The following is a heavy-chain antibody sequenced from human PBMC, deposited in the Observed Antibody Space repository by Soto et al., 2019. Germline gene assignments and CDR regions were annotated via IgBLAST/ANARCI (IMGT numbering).Heavy chain of an antibody. J-gene: IGHJ2*01. Sequence: SETLSLTCNVSGRSISNSYYYWGWIRQPPGKGLEWIGNIYYDGNTYYHASLASRVTISPHTSKNQFSLQLTSVTAADTALYYCASFVSRNNGYFDLWGPGTLVT. CDR1: GRSISNSYYY. CDR3: ASFVSRNNGYFDL. CDR2: IYYDGNT. D-gene: IGHD1-1*01. V-gene: IGHV4-39*01.